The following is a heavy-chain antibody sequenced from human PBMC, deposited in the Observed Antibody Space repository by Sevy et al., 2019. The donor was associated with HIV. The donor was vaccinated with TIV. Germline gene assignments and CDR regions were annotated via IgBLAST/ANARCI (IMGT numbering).Heavy chain of an antibody. CDR2: IKRDGSEK. CDR1: GFTFSNYW. D-gene: IGHD2-2*01. V-gene: IGHV3-7*03. J-gene: IGHJ6*02. CDR3: ARDCSSANCLWGMDV. Sequence: GGSLRLSCAASGFTFSNYWMSWVRQAPGKGLEWVANIKRDGSEKYYVASVKGQFTISKDNAKTSLYLQMNSLRVEDTAMYYCARDCSSANCLWGMDVWGQGTMVTVSS.